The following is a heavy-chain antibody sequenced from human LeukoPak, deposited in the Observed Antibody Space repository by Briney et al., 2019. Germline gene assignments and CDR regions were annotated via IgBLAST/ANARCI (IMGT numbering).Heavy chain of an antibody. V-gene: IGHV4-4*02. D-gene: IGHD3-3*01. CDR2: VHLDGRT. CDR3: AREGGFYRPLDY. CDR1: GGSITTTNW. J-gene: IGHJ4*02. Sequence: SETLSLTCGVSGGSITTTNWWTWVRQPPGNGLEWIGEVHLDGRTNYNPSLESRLTISVDLSENHISLRLTSVTAADTAVYYCAREGGFYRPLDYSGQGTLVTVSS.